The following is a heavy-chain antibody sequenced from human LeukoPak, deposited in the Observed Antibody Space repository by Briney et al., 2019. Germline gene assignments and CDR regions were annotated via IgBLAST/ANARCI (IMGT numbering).Heavy chain of an antibody. J-gene: IGHJ4*02. V-gene: IGHV4-30-2*01. CDR1: GGSISSGGYS. D-gene: IGHD5-18*01. CDR3: ASLSMYTAMVH. Sequence: SETLSLTCAVSGGSISSGGYSWSWIRQPPGKGLEWIGYIYHSGSTYYNPSLKSRVTISVDRSKNQFSLKLSSVTAADTAVYYCASLSMYTAMVHWGQGTLVTVSS. CDR2: IYHSGST.